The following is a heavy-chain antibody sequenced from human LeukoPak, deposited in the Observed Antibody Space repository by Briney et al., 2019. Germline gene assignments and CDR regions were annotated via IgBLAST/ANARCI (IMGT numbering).Heavy chain of an antibody. CDR2: IWYDGSNK. J-gene: IGHJ6*04. CDR1: GFTFSSYG. D-gene: IGHD4-17*01. Sequence: PGRSLRLSCAASGFTFSSYGMHWVRQAPGKGLEWVAVIWYDGSNKYYADSVKGRFTISRDNSKNTLYLQMNSLRAEDTAVYYCARDPLRHYGDSYYYYGMDVWGKGTTVTVSS. CDR3: ARDPLRHYGDSYYYYGMDV. V-gene: IGHV3-33*01.